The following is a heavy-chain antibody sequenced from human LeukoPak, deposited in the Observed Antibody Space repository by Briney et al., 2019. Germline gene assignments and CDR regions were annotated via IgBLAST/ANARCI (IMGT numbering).Heavy chain of an antibody. J-gene: IGHJ4*02. CDR2: MKQDGRDS. CDR1: GFTFSWYW. Sequence: GGSLRLSCVASGFTFSWYWMSWVRQAPGKGLEWVANMKQDGRDSHYVDSVKGRFTISRDYAKKSVYLEMNSLRAEDTAVYYCAFGGVIAWYFDYWGQGTLVTVPS. D-gene: IGHD3-16*02. V-gene: IGHV3-7*01. CDR3: AFGGVIAWYFDY.